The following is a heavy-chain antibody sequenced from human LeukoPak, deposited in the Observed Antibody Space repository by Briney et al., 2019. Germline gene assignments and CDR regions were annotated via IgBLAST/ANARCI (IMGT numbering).Heavy chain of an antibody. Sequence: GGSLRLSCAASGFTFSSYWMSWVRQAPGRGLEWVSALSGSGGSTYYADSVKGRFTISRDNPKNTLYLQMNSLRAEDTAIYYCAKDGCSGGTCYSADRTYYYYVDVWGKGTTVTVSS. D-gene: IGHD2-15*01. J-gene: IGHJ6*03. CDR3: AKDGCSGGTCYSADRTYYYYVDV. CDR1: GFTFSSYW. CDR2: LSGSGGST. V-gene: IGHV3-23*01.